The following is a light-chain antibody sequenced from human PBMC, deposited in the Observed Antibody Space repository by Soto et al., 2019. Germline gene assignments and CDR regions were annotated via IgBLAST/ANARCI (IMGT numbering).Light chain of an antibody. CDR2: AAS. CDR1: QSLSTSY. J-gene: IGKJ5*01. Sequence: EIVLTQSPNTLSLSPGERATLSCRASQSLSTSYLAWYQQRPGQAPRLLIYAASSRATGIPDRFSGSGSGTDFTLTISRLEPEDFALYYCRHFGRTFGQGTRVEIK. V-gene: IGKV3-20*01. CDR3: RHFGRT.